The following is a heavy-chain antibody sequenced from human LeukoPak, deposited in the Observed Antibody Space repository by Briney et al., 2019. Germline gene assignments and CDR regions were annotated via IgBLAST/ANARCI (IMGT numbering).Heavy chain of an antibody. CDR1: GFTFPNYA. J-gene: IGHJ4*02. Sequence: PGGSLRLSCAAFGFTFPNYALSWVRQAPGKGLEWVAAISGRGVTTYYADSVKGRFTISRDNSKNTLYLQMDSLRAEDTAVYYCAKDLLDYYGSGSLDYWGQGTLVTVSS. V-gene: IGHV3-23*01. CDR2: ISGRGVTT. CDR3: AKDLLDYYGSGSLDY. D-gene: IGHD3-10*01.